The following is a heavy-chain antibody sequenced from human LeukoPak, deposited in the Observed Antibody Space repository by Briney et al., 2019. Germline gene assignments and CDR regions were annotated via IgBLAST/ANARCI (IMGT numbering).Heavy chain of an antibody. CDR3: ASTSGWYEPIDY. Sequence: GGSLRLSCEASGFTFSSYGMHWVRQAPGKGLEWVAVIWYDGSNKYYADSVKGRFTISRDNSKNTLYLQMNSLRAEDTAVYYCASTSGWYEPIDYWGQGTLVTVSS. D-gene: IGHD6-19*01. J-gene: IGHJ4*02. CDR1: GFTFSSYG. V-gene: IGHV3-33*01. CDR2: IWYDGSNK.